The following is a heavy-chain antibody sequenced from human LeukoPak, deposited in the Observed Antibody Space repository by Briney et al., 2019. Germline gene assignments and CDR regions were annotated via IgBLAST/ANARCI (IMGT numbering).Heavy chain of an antibody. Sequence: GGSLRLSCSASGFTFSSYAMHWVRQAPGKGLEYVSAISSNGGSTYYADSVKGRFTISRDNSKNTLYLQMSSLRAEDTAVYYCVKNPSWYSSSWLDYWGQGTLVTVSS. CDR3: VKNPSWYSSSWLDY. V-gene: IGHV3-64D*09. CDR2: ISSNGGST. CDR1: GFTFSSYA. J-gene: IGHJ4*02. D-gene: IGHD6-13*01.